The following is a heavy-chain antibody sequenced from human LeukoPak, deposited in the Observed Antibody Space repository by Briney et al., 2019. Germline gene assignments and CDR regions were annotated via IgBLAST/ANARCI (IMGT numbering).Heavy chain of an antibody. CDR3: AKDKSSSWYYFDY. J-gene: IGHJ4*02. D-gene: IGHD6-13*01. CDR2: ISYDGSNK. CDR1: GFTFSSYG. V-gene: IGHV3-30*18. Sequence: GGSLRLSCAASGFTFSSYGMHWVRQAPGKGLEWVAVISYDGSNKYYADSVKGRFTNSRDNSKNTLYLQMNSLRAEDTAVYYCAKDKSSSWYYFDYWGQGTLVTVSS.